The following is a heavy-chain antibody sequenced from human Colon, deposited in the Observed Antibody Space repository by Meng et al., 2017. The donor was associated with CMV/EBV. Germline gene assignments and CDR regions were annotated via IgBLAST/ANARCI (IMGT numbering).Heavy chain of an antibody. CDR2: IYGGGSSP. V-gene: IGHV3-23*03. CDR3: AKGPMGFCSGGYCYYDY. Sequence: FTFSSYAMSWVRQAPGKGLEWVSIIYGGGSSPVYADTVKGQFTITRDNSENTLYLQMNSLRAEDTAVYYCAKGPMGFCSGGYCYYDYWGQGTLVTVSS. D-gene: IGHD2-21*02. CDR1: FTFSSYA. J-gene: IGHJ4*02.